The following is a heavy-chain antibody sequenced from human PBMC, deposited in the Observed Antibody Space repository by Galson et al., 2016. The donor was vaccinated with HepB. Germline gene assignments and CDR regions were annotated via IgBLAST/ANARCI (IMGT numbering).Heavy chain of an antibody. CDR3: EKDHANINWYVGRSGGMDG. CDR1: GFTLSNYA. D-gene: IGHD1-1*01. V-gene: IGHV3-23*01. J-gene: IGHJ6*02. CDR2: ISGGSSGT. Sequence: SLRLSCAASGFTLSNYAMSWVRQAPGKGLEWVSSISGGSSGTYYAASVKGRFTISRDNSKNTVFLQMNNLRAEDTAIYYCEKDHANINWYVGRSGGMDGWGQGTTVTVSS.